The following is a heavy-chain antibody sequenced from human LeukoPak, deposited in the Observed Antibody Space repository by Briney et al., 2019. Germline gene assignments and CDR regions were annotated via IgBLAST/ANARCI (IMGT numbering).Heavy chain of an antibody. Sequence: SETLSLTCTVSGGSISSYYRSWIRQPPGKGLEWIGYIYYSGSTNYKPSLKSRVTISVDTSKNQFSLKLSSVTAADTAVYHCAAGIAAAATIDYWGQGTLVTVSS. V-gene: IGHV4-59*12. D-gene: IGHD6-13*01. CDR3: AAGIAAAATIDY. CDR2: IYYSGST. CDR1: GGSISSYY. J-gene: IGHJ4*02.